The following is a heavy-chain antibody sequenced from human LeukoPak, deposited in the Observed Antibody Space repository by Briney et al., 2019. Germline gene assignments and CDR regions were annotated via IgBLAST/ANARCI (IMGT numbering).Heavy chain of an antibody. D-gene: IGHD6-13*01. CDR1: SGSISTSNYY. CDR2: IFYSGST. CDR3: ARDLYSSRTNDAFVI. J-gene: IGHJ3*02. Sequence: SETLSLTCTVSSGSISTSNYYWGWVRQPPGKALEWIGNIFYSGSTYYSPSLKSRVTISLDTSRNQFSLKLNSVTAADTAVYYCARDLYSSRTNDAFVIWGQGTVVTVSS. V-gene: IGHV4-39*07.